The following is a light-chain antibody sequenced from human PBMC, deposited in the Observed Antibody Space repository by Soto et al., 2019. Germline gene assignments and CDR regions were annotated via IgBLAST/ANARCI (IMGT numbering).Light chain of an antibody. CDR3: QQYDEWPPSYT. J-gene: IGKJ2*01. CDR1: HSVSDN. Sequence: EIMMTQSPATLSVSPRERATLSCRASHSVSDNLAWYQQKPGQAPRLLIYGASTRATGIPARISGSGSGTEFTLTISSLQSEDFAVYYCQQYDEWPPSYTFGQGTKLEIK. V-gene: IGKV3-15*01. CDR2: GAS.